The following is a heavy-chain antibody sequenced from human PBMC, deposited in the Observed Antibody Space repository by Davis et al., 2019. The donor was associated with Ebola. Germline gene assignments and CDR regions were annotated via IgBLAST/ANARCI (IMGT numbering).Heavy chain of an antibody. J-gene: IGHJ2*01. CDR1: GFAFSSYA. D-gene: IGHD5-24*01. CDR2: INGGNGDT. V-gene: IGHV1-3*01. CDR3: ARDRDGYILGDWYFDL. Sequence: GESLKISCSASGFAFSSYAMHWVRQAPGQRLEWMGWINGGNGDTKYSQKFQGRVTITRDTSASTAYMELSSLRSEDTAVYYCARDRDGYILGDWYFDLWGRGTLVTVSS.